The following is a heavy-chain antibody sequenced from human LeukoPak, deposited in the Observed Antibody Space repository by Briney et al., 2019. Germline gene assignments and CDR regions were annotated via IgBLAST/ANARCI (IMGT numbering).Heavy chain of an antibody. J-gene: IGHJ6*03. D-gene: IGHD5-18*01. CDR2: VYTSGST. V-gene: IGHV4-61*02. Sequence: SQTLSLTCTVSGGYIGSGSYYWSWIRQPAGKGLEWIGRVYTSGSTNYNPSLKSRVTISVDTSKNQFSLKLSSVTAADTAVYYCAREGVSGYSYGLGPYYYYMDVWGKGTTVTVSS. CDR3: AREGVSGYSYGLGPYYYYMDV. CDR1: GGYIGSGSYY.